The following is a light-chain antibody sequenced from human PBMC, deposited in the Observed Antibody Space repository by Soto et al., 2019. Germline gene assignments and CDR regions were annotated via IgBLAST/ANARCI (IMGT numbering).Light chain of an antibody. J-gene: IGKJ3*01. CDR1: QSISSH. CDR2: AAS. Sequence: DIQMTQSPSSLSASVGDRVTITCRASQSISSHLNWYQQKPGKAPKLLICAASTLLSGVPSRFSGSGSGTDFTLTISSLQPEDFATYHCQQLQRTPFTFGPGTTVDV. CDR3: QQLQRTPFT. V-gene: IGKV1-39*01.